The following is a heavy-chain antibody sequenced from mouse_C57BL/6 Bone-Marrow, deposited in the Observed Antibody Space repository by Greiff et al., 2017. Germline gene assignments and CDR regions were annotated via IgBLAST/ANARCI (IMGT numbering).Heavy chain of an antibody. Sequence: VQLQQSGAELVKPGASVKLSCKASGYTFTEYPIHWVQQRSGQGLEWIGWFYPGSGSITYNEKFKDKATLTADKSSSTVYMELSRLTSEDSAVYVCARHGFYYYGSSSLYFDYWGQGTTLTVSS. CDR2: FYPGSGSI. J-gene: IGHJ2*01. D-gene: IGHD1-1*01. CDR1: GYTFTEYP. V-gene: IGHV1-62-2*01. CDR3: ARHGFYYYGSSSLYFDY.